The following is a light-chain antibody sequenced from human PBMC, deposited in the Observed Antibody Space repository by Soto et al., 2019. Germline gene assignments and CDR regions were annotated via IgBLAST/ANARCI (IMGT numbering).Light chain of an antibody. CDR3: CSYAGSYTLVV. CDR2: DVT. J-gene: IGLJ2*01. V-gene: IGLV2-11*01. Sequence: QSALTQPRSVSGSPGQSVTISCAGTSSDVGGYHYVSWYLQHPGKAPKLMIYDVTKWPSGVPDRFSGSKSGNTASLTISGLQAEDEAHYYCCSYAGSYTLVVFGGGTKLTVL. CDR1: SSDVGGYHY.